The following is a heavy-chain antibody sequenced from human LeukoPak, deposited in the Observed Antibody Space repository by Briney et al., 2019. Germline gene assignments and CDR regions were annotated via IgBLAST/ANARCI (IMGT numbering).Heavy chain of an antibody. J-gene: IGHJ4*02. D-gene: IGHD3-22*01. V-gene: IGHV1-69*06. CDR3: AKDVQMTRNDYYNYFDY. CDR2: IIPIFGTA. Sequence: SVKVSCKASGGTFSSYAISWVRQAPGQGLEWMGGIIPIFGTANYAQKLQGRVTITADKSTSTAYMELSSLRSEDTAVYYCAKDVQMTRNDYYNYFDYWGQGTLVTVSS. CDR1: GGTFSSYA.